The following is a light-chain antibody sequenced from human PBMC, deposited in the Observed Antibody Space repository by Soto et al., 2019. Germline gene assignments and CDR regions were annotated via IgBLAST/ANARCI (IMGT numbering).Light chain of an antibody. CDR3: QSYDSSLSGSI. Sequence: QAVVTQPPSVSGAPGQRVTISCTGSSSNIGADYDVHWYQQFPGAAPRLLIYGDTNRPSGVPDRFSGSKSGTSASLAITGLQAEDEADYYCQSYDSSLSGSIFGGGTKLTVL. CDR2: GDT. CDR1: SSNIGADYD. J-gene: IGLJ2*01. V-gene: IGLV1-40*01.